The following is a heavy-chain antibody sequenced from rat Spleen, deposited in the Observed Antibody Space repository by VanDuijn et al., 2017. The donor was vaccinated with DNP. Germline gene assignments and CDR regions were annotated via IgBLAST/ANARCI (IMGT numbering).Heavy chain of an antibody. D-gene: IGHD1-2*01. Sequence: EVQLVESGGGLVQPGRSLKLSCAASGFTFSGYYMAWVRQAPKKGLEWVASISYEGSSTYYGDSVKGRFTISRDNAKSTLYLQMNSLRSEDTATYYCARETIPYWGQGVMVTVSS. CDR2: ISYEGSST. CDR1: GFTFSGYY. J-gene: IGHJ2*01. V-gene: IGHV5-22*01. CDR3: ARETIPY.